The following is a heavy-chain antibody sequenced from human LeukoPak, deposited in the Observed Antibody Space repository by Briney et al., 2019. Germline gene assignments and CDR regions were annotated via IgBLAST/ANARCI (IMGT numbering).Heavy chain of an antibody. CDR3: ARDGAAAGYFDY. D-gene: IGHD6-13*01. Sequence: ASVKVSCKASGYTFTSYYMHWARQAPGQGLEWMGIINPSGGSTSYAQKFQGRVTMTRDTSTSTVYMELSSLRSEDTAVYYCARDGAAAGYFDYWGQGTLVTVSS. CDR1: GYTFTSYY. V-gene: IGHV1-46*01. J-gene: IGHJ4*02. CDR2: INPSGGST.